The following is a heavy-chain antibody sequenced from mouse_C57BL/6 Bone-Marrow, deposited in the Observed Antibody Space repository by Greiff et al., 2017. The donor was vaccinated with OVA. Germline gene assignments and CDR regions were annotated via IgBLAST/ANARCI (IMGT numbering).Heavy chain of an antibody. Sequence: VQLKESGPGLVKPSQSLSLTCSVSGYSITSGYYWNWIRQFPGNILEWMGYISYDGSNNYNPSLKNRISITRDTSKNQFFLKLNSVTTEDTATYYCARAYSPFAYWGQGTLVTVSA. D-gene: IGHD2-10*01. CDR3: ARAYSPFAY. J-gene: IGHJ3*01. CDR1: GYSITSGYY. CDR2: ISYDGSN. V-gene: IGHV3-6*01.